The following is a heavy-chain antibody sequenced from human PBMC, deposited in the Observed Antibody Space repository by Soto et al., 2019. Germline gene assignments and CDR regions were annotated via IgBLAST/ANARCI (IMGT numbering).Heavy chain of an antibody. D-gene: IGHD3-3*02. CDR1: GGIFSNSA. Sequence: QVQLEQSGAEVKKPGSSVKVSCKSSGGIFSNSAISWVRQAPGQGLEWMGGIMPIFRTPDYAQKFQGRVTTTADESTRTAYMALSGLRSDDTAVYYCARDKDRPQLGGNYYYILDVWGQGTTVTVSS. J-gene: IGHJ6*02. V-gene: IGHV1-69*12. CDR3: ARDKDRPQLGGNYYYILDV. CDR2: IMPIFRTP.